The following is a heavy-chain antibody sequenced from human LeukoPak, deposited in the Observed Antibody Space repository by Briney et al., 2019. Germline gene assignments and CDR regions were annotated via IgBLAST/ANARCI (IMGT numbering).Heavy chain of an antibody. CDR1: GYTFTGYY. CDR3: AREDVDDGLDY. CDR2: INPNSGGT. Sequence: VASVKVSCKASGYTFTGYYMRWVRQAPGQGLEWMGWINPNSGGTNYAQKFQGRVTMTRDTSISTAYMELSRLRSDDTAVYYCAREDVDDGLDYWGQGTLVTVSS. D-gene: IGHD1-1*01. J-gene: IGHJ4*02. V-gene: IGHV1-2*02.